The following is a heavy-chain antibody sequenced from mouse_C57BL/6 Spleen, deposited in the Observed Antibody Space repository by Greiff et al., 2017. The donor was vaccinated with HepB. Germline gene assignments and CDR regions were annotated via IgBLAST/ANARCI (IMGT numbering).Heavy chain of an antibody. V-gene: IGHV1-76*01. Sequence: VKLQQSGAELVRPGASVKLSCKASGYTFTDYYINWVKQRPGQGLEWIARIYPGSGNTYYNEKFKGKATLTAEKSSSTAYMQLSSLTSEDSAVYFCARWMGYSNPFAYWGQGTLVTVSA. CDR1: GYTFTDYY. CDR2: IYPGSGNT. CDR3: ARWMGYSNPFAY. D-gene: IGHD2-5*01. J-gene: IGHJ3*01.